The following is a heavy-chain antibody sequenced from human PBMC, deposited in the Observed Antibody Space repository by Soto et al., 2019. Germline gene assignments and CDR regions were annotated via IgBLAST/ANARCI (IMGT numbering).Heavy chain of an antibody. V-gene: IGHV5-51*01. D-gene: IGHD2-2*02. CDR3: ARSRYCGSTSCYTPDYYGMDV. CDR2: IYPGDSDT. Sequence: PGESLKISCKGSGYSFTSYWIGWVRQMPGKGLEWMGIIYPGDSDTRYSPSFQGQVTISADKSISTAYLQWSSLKASDTAMYYCARSRYCGSTSCYTPDYYGMDVWGQGTTVTVSS. CDR1: GYSFTSYW. J-gene: IGHJ6*02.